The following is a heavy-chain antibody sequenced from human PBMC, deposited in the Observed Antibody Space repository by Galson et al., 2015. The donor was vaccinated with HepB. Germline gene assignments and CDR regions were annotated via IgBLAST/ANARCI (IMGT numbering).Heavy chain of an antibody. CDR1: GDSVSSNSAA. D-gene: IGHD6-13*01. J-gene: IGHJ4*02. CDR3: ARDPLAAAGNGGIDY. V-gene: IGHV6-1*01. Sequence: CAISGDSVSSNSAAWNWIRQSPSRGLEWLGRTYYRSKWYNDYAVSVKSRITINPDTSKNQFSLQLNSVTPEDTAVYYCARDPLAAAGNGGIDYWGQGTLVTVSS. CDR2: TYYRSKWYN.